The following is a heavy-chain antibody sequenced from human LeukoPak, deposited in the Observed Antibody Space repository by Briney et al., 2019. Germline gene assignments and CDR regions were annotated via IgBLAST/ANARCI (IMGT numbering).Heavy chain of an antibody. J-gene: IGHJ4*02. Sequence: GGPLRLSCAASGFTFSSYGMHWVRQAPGKGLEWVAVISYDGSNKYYADSVKGRFTISRDNSKNTLYLQMNSLRAEDTAVYYCAKDQWSSYENSELDYWGQGTLATVSS. V-gene: IGHV3-30*18. CDR1: GFTFSSYG. D-gene: IGHD5-18*01. CDR2: ISYDGSNK. CDR3: AKDQWSSYENSELDY.